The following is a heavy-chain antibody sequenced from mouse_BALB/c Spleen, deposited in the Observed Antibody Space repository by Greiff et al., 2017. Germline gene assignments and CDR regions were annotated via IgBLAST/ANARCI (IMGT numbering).Heavy chain of an antibody. CDR3: ARSMITEY. J-gene: IGHJ2*01. Sequence: VQLQQPGAELVKPGASVKLSCKASGYTFTSYWMHWVKQRPGQGLEWIGEINPSNGRTNYNEKFKSKATLTVDKSSSTAYMQLSSLTSEDSAVYYCARSMITEYWGQGTTLTGSS. D-gene: IGHD2-4*01. V-gene: IGHV1S81*02. CDR1: GYTFTSYW. CDR2: INPSNGRT.